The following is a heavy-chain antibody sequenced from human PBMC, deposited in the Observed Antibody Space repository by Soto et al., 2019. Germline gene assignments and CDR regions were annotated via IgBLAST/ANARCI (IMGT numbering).Heavy chain of an antibody. J-gene: IGHJ4*02. CDR3: ATEVGYGDFSAALLD. CDR2: IITLFGTA. Sequence: VQLMQSGAEVKQPGSSVKVSCKASGGTFSSHSINWVRQAPGQGLEWMGGIITLFGTANYAQNIQGRVTITADQSTSTAYMELNSLRSDDTAVYYCATEVGYGDFSAALLDWGQGTLVTVSS. CDR1: GGTFSSHS. V-gene: IGHV1-69*01. D-gene: IGHD4-17*01.